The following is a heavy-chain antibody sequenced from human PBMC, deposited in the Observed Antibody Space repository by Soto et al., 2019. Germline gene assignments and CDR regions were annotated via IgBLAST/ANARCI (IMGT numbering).Heavy chain of an antibody. CDR1: GYTFTSYG. Sequence: QVQLVQSGAEVKKPGASVKVSCKASGYTFTSYGISWVRQAPGQGLEWMGWISAYNGNTNYAQKLQGRVTMTTDTPTSTAYIELRSLRSDDTAVYYCARTVLGYSYGYGHCDYWGQGTLVTVSS. J-gene: IGHJ4*02. CDR3: ARTVLGYSYGYGHCDY. D-gene: IGHD5-18*01. CDR2: ISAYNGNT. V-gene: IGHV1-18*01.